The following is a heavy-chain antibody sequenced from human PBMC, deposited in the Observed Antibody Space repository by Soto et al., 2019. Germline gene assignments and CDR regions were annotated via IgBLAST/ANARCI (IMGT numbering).Heavy chain of an antibody. Sequence: ELQLVESGGGLVQPGGSLRLSCAASGFTFSNSWVTWVRQAPGKGLEWVANIQYDGTDEYYEDSVKGRFTVSRDNARNFLHLQMNSLRVEDTAVYYCAKSLGWRDAFDTGGQGTMVTVSS. CDR2: IQYDGTDE. D-gene: IGHD3-16*02. CDR3: AKSLGWRDAFDT. V-gene: IGHV3-7*01. J-gene: IGHJ3*02. CDR1: GFTFSNSW.